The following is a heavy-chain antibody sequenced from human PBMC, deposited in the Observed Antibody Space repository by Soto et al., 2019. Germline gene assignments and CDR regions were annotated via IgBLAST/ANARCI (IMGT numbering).Heavy chain of an antibody. CDR1: GGSISSFDYY. CDR2: IYYSGST. D-gene: IGHD3-3*01. Sequence: SETLCLTCTVYGGSISSFDYYWSWIRQPPGKGLEWIGYIYYSGSTYYNPSLKSRVTISVDTSKNQFSLKLSSVTAADTAVYYCARGPITIFGVVIPDLYGMDVWGQGTTVTVSS. CDR3: ARGPITIFGVVIPDLYGMDV. V-gene: IGHV4-30-4*01. J-gene: IGHJ6*02.